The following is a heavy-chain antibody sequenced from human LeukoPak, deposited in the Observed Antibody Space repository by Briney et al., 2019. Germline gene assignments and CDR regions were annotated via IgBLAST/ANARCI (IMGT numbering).Heavy chain of an antibody. D-gene: IGHD6-25*01. CDR1: GFSFNTYI. CDR2: INSGSSIT. J-gene: IGHJ4*02. V-gene: IGHV3-48*01. Sequence: GGSLRLSCTASGFSFNTYIMNWVRQAPGKGLEWISYINSGSSITQYADSVTGRFTISRDNARNSLYLQINTLRAEDTAVYYCVRGPHIAATSYWGQGTLVTVSS. CDR3: VRGPHIAATSY.